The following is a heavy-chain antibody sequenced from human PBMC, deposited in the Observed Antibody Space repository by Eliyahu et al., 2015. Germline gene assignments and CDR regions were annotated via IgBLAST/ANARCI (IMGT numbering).Heavy chain of an antibody. J-gene: IGHJ3*02. V-gene: IGHV1-2*02. Sequence: MGWINPNSGGTNYAQKFQGRVTMTRDTSISTAYMELSRLRSDDTAVYYCARSIAVAGTYRWAFDIWGQGTMVT. D-gene: IGHD6-19*01. CDR3: ARSIAVAGTYRWAFDI. CDR2: INPNSGGT.